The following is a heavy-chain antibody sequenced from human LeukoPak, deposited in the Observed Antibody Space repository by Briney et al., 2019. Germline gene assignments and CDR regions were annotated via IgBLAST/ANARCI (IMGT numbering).Heavy chain of an antibody. D-gene: IGHD3-16*01. CDR1: GGSISSGGYS. CDR2: VYNSGDT. J-gene: IGHJ2*01. CDR3: ARLKLGAYFDL. V-gene: IGHV4-61*08. Sequence: SETLSLTCAVSGGSISSGGYSWSWIRQSPGKGLEWVGYVYNSGDTGKNPSLKSRVTILLDTSKNQCSLKLTSVSAADTAVYYCARLKLGAYFDLWGRGTLVTVSS.